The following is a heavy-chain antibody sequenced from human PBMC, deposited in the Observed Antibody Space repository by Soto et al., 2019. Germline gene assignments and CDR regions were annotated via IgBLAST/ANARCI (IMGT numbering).Heavy chain of an antibody. Sequence: LTCTVSGGSISNYCRSWIRQPPGKGLEWIGYIYYSGSTNYNPSLKSRVTISVDTSKNQFSLKLSSVTAADTAVYYCARDQNGSPHFDYWGQGTLVTVSS. CDR3: ARDQNGSPHFDY. CDR1: GGSISNYC. CDR2: IYYSGST. V-gene: IGHV4-59*01. D-gene: IGHD1-26*01. J-gene: IGHJ4*02.